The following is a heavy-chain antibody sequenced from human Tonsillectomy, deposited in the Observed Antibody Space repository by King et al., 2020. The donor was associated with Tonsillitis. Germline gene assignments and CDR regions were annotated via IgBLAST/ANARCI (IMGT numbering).Heavy chain of an antibody. V-gene: IGHV4-59*08. CDR3: ARRGDYYGSGASFYFDY. Sequence: QLQESGPGLVKPSETLSLTCTVSGGSISSYYWSWIRQPPGKGLEWIGYIYYSGSTNYNPSLKSRVTISVDTSKNQFSLKLSSVTAADTAVYYCARRGDYYGSGASFYFDYWGQGTLVTVSS. CDR2: IYYSGST. CDR1: GGSISSYY. D-gene: IGHD3-10*01. J-gene: IGHJ4*02.